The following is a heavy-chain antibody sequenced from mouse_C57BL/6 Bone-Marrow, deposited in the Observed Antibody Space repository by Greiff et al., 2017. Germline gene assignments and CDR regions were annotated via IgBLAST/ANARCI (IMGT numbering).Heavy chain of an antibody. V-gene: IGHV5-15*01. CDR1: GFTFSDYG. CDR3: ARLGYRDAMDY. Sequence: EVTVVESGGGLVQPGGSLKLSCAASGFTFSDYGMAWVRQAPRKGPEWVAFISNLAYSIYYADTVTGRFTISRENAKNTLYLEMSCLRSEDTAMYYCARLGYRDAMDYWGQGTSVTVSS. CDR2: ISNLAYSI. D-gene: IGHD2-14*01. J-gene: IGHJ4*01.